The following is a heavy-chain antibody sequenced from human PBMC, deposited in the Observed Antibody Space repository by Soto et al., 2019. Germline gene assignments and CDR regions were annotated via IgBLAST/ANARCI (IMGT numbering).Heavy chain of an antibody. CDR2: ISGSGGST. CDR3: ALREMGCSGGSCYSIVFDY. V-gene: IGHV3-23*01. CDR1: GFTFSSYA. J-gene: IGHJ4*02. Sequence: GGSLRLSCAASGFTFSSYAMSWVRQAPGKGLEWVSAISGSGGSTYYADSVKGRFTISRDNSKNTQYLQMNSLRAEDTAVYYCALREMGCSGGSCYSIVFDYWGQGTLVTVSS. D-gene: IGHD2-15*01.